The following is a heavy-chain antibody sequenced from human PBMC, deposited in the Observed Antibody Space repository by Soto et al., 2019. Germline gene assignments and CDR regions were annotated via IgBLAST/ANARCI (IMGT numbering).Heavy chain of an antibody. V-gene: IGHV4-59*08. J-gene: IGHJ6*03. CDR3: ARMGRMVRGYYYYYMDV. Sequence: SETLSLTCTVSGGSISSYYWSWIRQPPGKGLEWIGYIYYSGSTNYNPSLKSRVTISVDTSKTQFSLKLSSVTAADTAVYYCARMGRMVRGYYYYYMDVWGKGTTVTVSS. D-gene: IGHD3-10*01. CDR2: IYYSGST. CDR1: GGSISSYY.